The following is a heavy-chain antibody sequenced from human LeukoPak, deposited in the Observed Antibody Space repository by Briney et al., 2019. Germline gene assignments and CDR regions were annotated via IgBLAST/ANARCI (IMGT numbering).Heavy chain of an antibody. V-gene: IGHV4-59*01. D-gene: IGHD3-10*01. CDR2: IYYSGST. CDR3: ARDRSGTYYDH. CDR1: GGSISGYY. Sequence: SETLSLTCTVSGGSISGYYWSWIRQPPGKGLEWIGYIYYSGSTNYNPSLKSRVTISVATSKNQFSLKLSSVTAADTAVYYCARDRSGTYYDHWGQGTLVTVPS. J-gene: IGHJ4*02.